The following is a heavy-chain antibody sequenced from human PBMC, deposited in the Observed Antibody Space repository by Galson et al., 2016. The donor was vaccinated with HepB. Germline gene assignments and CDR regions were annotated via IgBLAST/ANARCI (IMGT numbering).Heavy chain of an antibody. CDR3: ARGETRRYFDL. V-gene: IGHV3-30*04. CDR2: ISDDGSNK. CDR1: GFTFIHYP. Sequence: SLRLSCAAYGFTFIHYPMHWVRQAPGKGLEWVSVISDDGSNKSYADAVKGRFTISRNNYKNTVYLQMNSLRSEDTAVYFCARGETRRYFDLWGRGTLVSVSS. J-gene: IGHJ2*01. D-gene: IGHD5-24*01.